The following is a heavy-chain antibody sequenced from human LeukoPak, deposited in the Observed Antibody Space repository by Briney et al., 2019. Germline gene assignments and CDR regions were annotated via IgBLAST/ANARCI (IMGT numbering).Heavy chain of an antibody. J-gene: IGHJ3*02. CDR1: GFTFSTYW. CDR2: IKQDGGEK. CDR3: ARRVFFAFDI. V-gene: IGHV3-7*01. Sequence: GGSLRLSCAASGFTFSTYWMTWVRQPPGKGVEWVANIKQDGGEKYYVDSVKGGFTISRDNAQNSLYLQMNSLRAEDTAVYYCARRVFFAFDIWGRGTMVTVS. D-gene: IGHD3-3*01.